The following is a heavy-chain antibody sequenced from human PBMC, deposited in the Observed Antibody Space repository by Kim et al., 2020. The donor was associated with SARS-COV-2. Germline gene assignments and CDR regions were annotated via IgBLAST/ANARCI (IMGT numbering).Heavy chain of an antibody. CDR1: GGSISSYY. D-gene: IGHD6-13*01. V-gene: IGHV4-59*13. CDR3: ARGVGAAGIASTYYGMDV. CDR2: IYYSGST. Sequence: SETLSLTCTVSGGSISSYYWSWIRQPPGKGLEWIGYIYYSGSTNYNPSLKSRVTISVDTSKNQFSLKLSSVTAADTAVYYCARGVGAAGIASTYYGMDVWGQGTTVTVSS. J-gene: IGHJ6*02.